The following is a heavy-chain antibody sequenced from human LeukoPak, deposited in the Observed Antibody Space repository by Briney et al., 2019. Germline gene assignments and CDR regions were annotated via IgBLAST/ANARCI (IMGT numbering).Heavy chain of an antibody. D-gene: IGHD5/OR15-5a*01. CDR1: GGTFSSYA. CDR3: ARESTAAYYMDV. Sequence: GASVKVSCKASGGTFSSYAISWVRQAPGQGLEWMGGIIPIFGTANYAQKFQGRVTITTDESTSTAYMELSSLRSEDTAVYYCARESTAAYYMDVWGKGTTVTVSS. V-gene: IGHV1-69*05. CDR2: IIPIFGTA. J-gene: IGHJ6*03.